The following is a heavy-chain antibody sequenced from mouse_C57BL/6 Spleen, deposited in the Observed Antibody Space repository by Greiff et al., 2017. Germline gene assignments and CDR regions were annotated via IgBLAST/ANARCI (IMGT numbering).Heavy chain of an antibody. CDR3: TRGQANSYFDY. V-gene: IGHV1-15*01. Sequence: QVQLQQSGAELVRPGASVTLSCKASGYTFTDYEMHWVKQTPVHGLEWIGAIDPETGGTAYNQKFKGKAILTADKSSSTAYMELRSLTSEDSAVYYCTRGQANSYFDYWGQGTTLTVSS. D-gene: IGHD3-2*02. J-gene: IGHJ2*01. CDR2: IDPETGGT. CDR1: GYTFTDYE.